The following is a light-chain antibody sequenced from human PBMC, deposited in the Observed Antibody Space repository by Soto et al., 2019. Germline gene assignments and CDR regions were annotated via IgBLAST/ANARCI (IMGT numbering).Light chain of an antibody. Sequence: QSALTQPPSASGSPGQSVTISCTGTSSDVGGYNYVSWYQQHPGKAPKLMIYEVSKRPSGVPDRFSGSKSGNTASLTVSGLPAEDEADYYCSSYAGSKVVFGGGTKLTVL. CDR1: SSDVGGYNY. CDR2: EVS. CDR3: SSYAGSKVV. V-gene: IGLV2-8*01. J-gene: IGLJ2*01.